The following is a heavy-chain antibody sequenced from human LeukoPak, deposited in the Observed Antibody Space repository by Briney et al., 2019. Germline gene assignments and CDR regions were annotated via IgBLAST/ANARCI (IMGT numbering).Heavy chain of an antibody. Sequence: GGSLRLSCAASGFTFSSYWMSWVRQAPGKGLEWVANIKQDGSEKYYVDSVKGRFTISRDNAKNSLCLQMNSLRAEDTAVYYCARAGASYYDSSGYDDAFDIWGQGTMVTVSS. CDR1: GFTFSSYW. J-gene: IGHJ3*02. V-gene: IGHV3-7*01. CDR2: IKQDGSEK. D-gene: IGHD3-22*01. CDR3: ARAGASYYDSSGYDDAFDI.